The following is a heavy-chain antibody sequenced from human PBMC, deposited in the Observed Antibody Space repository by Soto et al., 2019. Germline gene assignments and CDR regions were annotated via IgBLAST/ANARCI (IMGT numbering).Heavy chain of an antibody. CDR3: ASLPKTYYDFWSGYYPDAFDI. J-gene: IGHJ3*02. D-gene: IGHD3-3*01. Sequence: ETLSLTCAVYGGSFSGYYCSWIRQHPGKGLEWIGEINHSGSTNYNPSLKSRVTISVDTSKNQFSLKLSSVTAADTAVYYCASLPKTYYDFWSGYYPDAFDIWGQGTMVTVSS. CDR1: GGSFSGYY. V-gene: IGHV4-34*01. CDR2: INHSGST.